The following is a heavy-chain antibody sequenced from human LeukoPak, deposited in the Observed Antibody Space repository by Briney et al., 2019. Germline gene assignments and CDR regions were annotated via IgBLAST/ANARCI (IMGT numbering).Heavy chain of an antibody. CDR3: AKDFMGGFHVFTYLHY. D-gene: IGHD3-16*01. CDR2: ISYDGSNK. Sequence: GGSLRLSCAGSGFSFSSYGIHWVRQAPGKGLQWVAVISYDGSNKYYADSVKGRFTISRDNSKNTLYLQMNSLRAEDTAVYYCAKDFMGGFHVFTYLHYWGQGTLATVSS. V-gene: IGHV3-30*18. J-gene: IGHJ4*02. CDR1: GFSFSSYG.